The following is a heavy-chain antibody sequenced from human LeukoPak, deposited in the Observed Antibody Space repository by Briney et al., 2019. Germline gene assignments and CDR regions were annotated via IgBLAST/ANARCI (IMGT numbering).Heavy chain of an antibody. V-gene: IGHV4-31*03. CDR1: VGSISSGGYC. D-gene: IGHD3-22*01. CDR2: IYYSGST. Sequence: SETLSLTCTVSVGSISSGGYCWGWIRQHPGKGLEWMRYIYYSGSTYYNPSLKSRVTISVDTSKNQFSLKLSSVRAADAAVYYCARTQMAFYDSSGSVDYGGQGTLVTVSS. CDR3: ARTQMAFYDSSGSVDY. J-gene: IGHJ4*02.